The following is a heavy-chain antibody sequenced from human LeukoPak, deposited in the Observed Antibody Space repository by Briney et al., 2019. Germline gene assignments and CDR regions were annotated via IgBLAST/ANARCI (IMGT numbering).Heavy chain of an antibody. D-gene: IGHD5-24*01. J-gene: IGHJ4*02. CDR2: IYNSGNT. CDR1: GGSISNYY. Sequence: KASETLSLTCTVSGGSISNYYWSWIRQPPGKGLEWIGYIYNSGNTNYNPSLKSRVTMSLDPSKNQFSLKLTSVTAADTAVYYCARASHGYNPFLEFDYWGQGTLVTVSS. CDR3: ARASHGYNPFLEFDY. V-gene: IGHV4-59*01.